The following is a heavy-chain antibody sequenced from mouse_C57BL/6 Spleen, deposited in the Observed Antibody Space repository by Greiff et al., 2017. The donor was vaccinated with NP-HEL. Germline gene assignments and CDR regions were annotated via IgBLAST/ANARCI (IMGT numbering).Heavy chain of an antibody. J-gene: IGHJ4*01. D-gene: IGHD2-3*01. V-gene: IGHV1-50*01. Sequence: QVQLQQPGAELVKPGASVKLSCKASGCTFTSYWMQWVKQRPGQGLEWIGEIDPSDSYTNYNQKFKGKATLTVDTSSSTAYMQLSSLTSEDSAVYYCARKELDDQLGYAMDYWGQGTSVTVSS. CDR2: IDPSDSYT. CDR1: GCTFTSYW. CDR3: ARKELDDQLGYAMDY.